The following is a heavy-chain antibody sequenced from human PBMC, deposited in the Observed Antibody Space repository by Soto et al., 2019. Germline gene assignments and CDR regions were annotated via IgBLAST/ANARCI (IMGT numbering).Heavy chain of an antibody. D-gene: IGHD4-17*01. V-gene: IGHV3-30-3*01. CDR1: GLTFRNYG. Sequence: GGSLRHSWAASGLTFRNYGVHWVREAPGKGLEWVAVISYDGINKYYADSVKGRFTISRDNSKNTLYLQMNSLRVEDTAVYYCARDRGDYGRGSYYYAMDVWGQGTTVTVSS. J-gene: IGHJ6*02. CDR3: ARDRGDYGRGSYYYAMDV. CDR2: ISYDGINK.